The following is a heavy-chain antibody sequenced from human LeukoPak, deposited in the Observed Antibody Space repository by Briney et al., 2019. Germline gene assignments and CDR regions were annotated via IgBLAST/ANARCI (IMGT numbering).Heavy chain of an antibody. CDR3: ARALLGWFDP. CDR1: GYSISSGYY. CDR2: IYHSGST. Sequence: SETLSLTCTVSGYSISSGYYWGWIRQPPGKGLEWIGSIYHSGSTYYNPSLKSRVTISVDTSKNQFSLKLSSVTAADTAVYYCARALLGWFDPWGQGTLVTVSS. D-gene: IGHD2/OR15-2a*01. V-gene: IGHV4-38-2*02. J-gene: IGHJ5*02.